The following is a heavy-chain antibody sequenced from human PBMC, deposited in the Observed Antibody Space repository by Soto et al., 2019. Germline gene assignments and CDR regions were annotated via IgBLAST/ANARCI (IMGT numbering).Heavy chain of an antibody. V-gene: IGHV1-2*02. CDR1: GYTLTTFF. CDR2: INPKFGDT. J-gene: IGHJ6*02. D-gene: IGHD3-10*02. Sequence: QVQLVQSGAEVKKPGASVKVSCKASGYTLTTFFMHWVRQAPGQGLEWMGWINPKFGDTGYAQDFQGRVSMTSDMSISTVYMELSRLTSDDTAIYYCARNMDYYYGRGSGNGHGVWGQGTTVTVFS. CDR3: ARNMDYYYGRGSGNGHGV.